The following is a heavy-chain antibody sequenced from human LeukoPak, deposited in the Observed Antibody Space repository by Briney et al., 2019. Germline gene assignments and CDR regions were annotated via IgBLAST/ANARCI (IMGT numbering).Heavy chain of an antibody. V-gene: IGHV4-59*08. D-gene: IGHD3-3*02. CDR1: GDSISSYF. J-gene: IGHJ5*02. CDR2: IHYTGRT. Sequence: SETLSLTCTVSGDSISSYFWSWIRQPPGKGLEWIGSIHYTGRTNYNPSLKSRVTISVDTTTNQFSLKLSSVTAADTAVYYCARRVIESEVISERNWFDPWGQGTLVTVSS. CDR3: ARRVIESEVISERNWFDP.